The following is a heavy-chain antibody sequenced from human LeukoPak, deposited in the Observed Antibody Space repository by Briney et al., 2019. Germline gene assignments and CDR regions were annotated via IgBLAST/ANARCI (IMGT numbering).Heavy chain of an antibody. Sequence: PSETLSLTCSGFGVYVSSSSHYWGWIRQPPGKGLELIGEISHTGSTNYNPSLKSRVTISVDTSKNQFSLKLSSVTAADTAVYYCARSSPPAILRRTVVPAARYYYYGMDVWDQGTTVTVSS. CDR3: ARSSPPAILRRTVVPAARYYYYGMDV. D-gene: IGHD2-2*01. CDR1: GVYVSSSSHY. CDR2: ISHTGST. V-gene: IGHV4-39*07. J-gene: IGHJ6*02.